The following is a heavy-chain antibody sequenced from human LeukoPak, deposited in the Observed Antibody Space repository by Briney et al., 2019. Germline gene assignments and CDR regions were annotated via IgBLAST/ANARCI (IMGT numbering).Heavy chain of an antibody. Sequence: SETLSLTCTVSGGSISSSSYYWGWIRQPPGKGLEWIGSIYYSGSTKYNPSLKSRVTISVDTSKNQFSLNLSSVTAADTAVYYCASRYGSGSYGFDYWGQGTLVTVSS. D-gene: IGHD3-10*01. CDR1: GGSISSSSYY. CDR3: ASRYGSGSYGFDY. CDR2: IYYSGST. V-gene: IGHV4-39*07. J-gene: IGHJ4*02.